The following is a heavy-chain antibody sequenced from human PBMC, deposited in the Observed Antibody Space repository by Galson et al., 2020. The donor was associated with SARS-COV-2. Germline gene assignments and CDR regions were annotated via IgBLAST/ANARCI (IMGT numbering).Heavy chain of an antibody. V-gene: IGHV4-34*01. CDR1: GGSFSGYY. CDR2: INHSGST. D-gene: IGHD4-4*01. CDR3: ARGRGADYRADY. J-gene: IGHJ4*02. Sequence: SETLSLTCAVYGGSFSGYYWTWIRQPPGMGLEWIGEINHSGSTNYNPSLKSRVIISVDTSKSQFSLKLSSVTAADTAVYYCARGRGADYRADYWGQGTLVTVSS.